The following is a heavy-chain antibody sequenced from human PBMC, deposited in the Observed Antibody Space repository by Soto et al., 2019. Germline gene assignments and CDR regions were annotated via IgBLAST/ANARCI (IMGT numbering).Heavy chain of an antibody. V-gene: IGHV3-30-3*01. D-gene: IGHD6-19*01. Sequence: GGSLRLSCAASGFTFSSYAMHWVRQAPGKGLEWVAVISYDGSNKYYADSVKGRFTISRDNSKNTLYLQMNSLRAEDTAVYYCARDFIDPVAGNPTIYGMDVWGQGTTVTVSS. CDR3: ARDFIDPVAGNPTIYGMDV. CDR2: ISYDGSNK. J-gene: IGHJ6*02. CDR1: GFTFSSYA.